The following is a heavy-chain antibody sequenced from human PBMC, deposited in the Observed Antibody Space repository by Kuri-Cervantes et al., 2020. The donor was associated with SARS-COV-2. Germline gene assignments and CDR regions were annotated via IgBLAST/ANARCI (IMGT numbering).Heavy chain of an antibody. V-gene: IGHV4-30-2*01. J-gene: IGHJ5*02. CDR3: ARGNDYGDYVLNNGFDP. D-gene: IGHD4-17*01. CDR1: GGSISSGGYS. Sequence: SETLSLTCAVSGGSISSGGYSWSWIRQPPGKGLERIGYIYHSGSTYYNPSLKSRVTISVDRSKNQFSLKLSSVTAADTAVYYCARGNDYGDYVLNNGFDPWGQGTLVTVSS. CDR2: IYHSGST.